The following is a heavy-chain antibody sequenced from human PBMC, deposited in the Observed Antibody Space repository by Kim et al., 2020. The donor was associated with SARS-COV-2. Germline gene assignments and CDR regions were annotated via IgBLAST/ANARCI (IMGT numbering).Heavy chain of an antibody. Sequence: GGSLRLSCAASGFTFDDYTMHWVRQAPGKGLEWVSLISWDGGSTYYADSVKGRFTISRDNSKNSLYLQMNSLRTEDTALYYCAKDLGYRYSSGLDDAFDIWGQGTMVTVSS. D-gene: IGHD6-19*01. CDR2: ISWDGGST. CDR3: AKDLGYRYSSGLDDAFDI. CDR1: GFTFDDYT. J-gene: IGHJ3*02. V-gene: IGHV3-43*01.